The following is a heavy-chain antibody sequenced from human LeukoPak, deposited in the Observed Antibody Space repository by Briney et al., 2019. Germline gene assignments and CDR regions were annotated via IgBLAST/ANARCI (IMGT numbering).Heavy chain of an antibody. V-gene: IGHV4-30-2*01. J-gene: IGHJ5*02. CDR1: GGSISSGDYS. CDR2: IFQSGST. CDR3: ARVGSDWNNVRYNWFDP. Sequence: SQTLSLTCAVSGGSISSGDYSWSWIRQPPGKGLEWIGYIFQSGSTYYNPSLKSRVTISVDRSKNQFSLKLSSVTAADTAVYYCARVGSDWNNVRYNWFDPWGQGTLVTVSS. D-gene: IGHD1/OR15-1a*01.